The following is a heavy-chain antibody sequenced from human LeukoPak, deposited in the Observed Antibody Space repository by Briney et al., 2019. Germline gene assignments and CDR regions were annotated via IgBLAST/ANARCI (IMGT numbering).Heavy chain of an antibody. CDR3: ARRLRTFFDY. CDR2: IYSGST. J-gene: IGHJ4*02. Sequence: SETLSLTCTVSGGSISAYYWNWIRQSPGKGLEWIGYIYSGSTTYSPSLKSRVTISVDTSKNQFSLKLSSVTAADTAVYSCARRLRTFFDYWGQGTLVTVSS. CDR1: GGSISAYY. V-gene: IGHV4-4*09.